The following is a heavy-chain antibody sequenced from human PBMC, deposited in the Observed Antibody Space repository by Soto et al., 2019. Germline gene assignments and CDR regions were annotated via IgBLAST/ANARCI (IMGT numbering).Heavy chain of an antibody. CDR2: IYPGDSET. CDR3: ARLGFPGAIYFDS. V-gene: IGHV5-51*01. J-gene: IGHJ4*02. Sequence: GESLKISCKGSGYNFTTFWIGWVRQMPGKGLEWMGIIYPGDSETKYSPDFEGQVTISADRSTNTAYLQWRSLRASDTAMYYCARLGFPGAIYFDSWGLGTLVTV. CDR1: GYNFTTFW.